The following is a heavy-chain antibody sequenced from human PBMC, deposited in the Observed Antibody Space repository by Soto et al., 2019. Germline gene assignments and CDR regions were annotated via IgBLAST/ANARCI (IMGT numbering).Heavy chain of an antibody. CDR3: ARSIRGPRRFNGMDV. J-gene: IGHJ6*02. D-gene: IGHD1-20*01. CDR2: IERDDDDK. Sequence: AGPTLVNPTETLTLTCTFSGFSLTSPGMCVSWIRQPPGKALEWLALIERDDDDKYYSTSLKTRLTISKDTRKNQVVLAMANMDPADTGTYYCARSIRGPRRFNGMDVWGQGTTVTVSS. V-gene: IGHV2-70*13. CDR1: GFSLTSPGMC.